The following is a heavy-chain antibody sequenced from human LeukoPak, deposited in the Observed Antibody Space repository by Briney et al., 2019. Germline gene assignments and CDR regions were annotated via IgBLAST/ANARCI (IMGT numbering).Heavy chain of an antibody. Sequence: PGGSLRLSCAASGFTFSSYAMSWVRQAPGKGLEWVSTISATGGSTYYADSVKGRSTISRDNSKNTLYLQMNSLRAEDTAVYYCAKGSSTYSITSHWYFDLWGRGTLVTVSS. CDR2: ISATGGST. CDR3: AKGSSTYSITSHWYFDL. J-gene: IGHJ2*01. V-gene: IGHV3-23*01. D-gene: IGHD6-13*01. CDR1: GFTFSSYA.